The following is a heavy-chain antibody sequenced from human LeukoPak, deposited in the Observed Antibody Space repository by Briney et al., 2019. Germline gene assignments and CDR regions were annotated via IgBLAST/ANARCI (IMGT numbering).Heavy chain of an antibody. D-gene: IGHD2-15*01. CDR3: AKAKKYCSGGSCYYFDY. J-gene: IGHJ4*02. V-gene: IGHV3-23*01. CDR2: ISGSGGST. Sequence: GGSLRLSCAXSGFTFSSYAMSWVRQAPGKGLEWVSAISGSGGSTYYADSVKGRFTISRDNSKNTLYLQMNSLRAEDTAVYYCAKAKKYCSGGSCYYFDYWGQGTLVTVSS. CDR1: GFTFSSYA.